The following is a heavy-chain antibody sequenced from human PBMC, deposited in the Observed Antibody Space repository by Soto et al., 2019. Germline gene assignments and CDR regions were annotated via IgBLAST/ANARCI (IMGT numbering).Heavy chain of an antibody. D-gene: IGHD3-9*01. CDR3: ANDIIRGPYYYGMDV. J-gene: IGHJ6*02. V-gene: IGHV1-3*01. CDR2: INDGNGNT. Sequence: GASVKVSCKASGYTFTSYAMHWVRQAPGQRLEWMGWINDGNGNTKYSQKFQGRVTITRDTSASTAYMELSSLRSEDTAVYYCANDIIRGPYYYGMDVRVQGTTLTV. CDR1: GYTFTSYA.